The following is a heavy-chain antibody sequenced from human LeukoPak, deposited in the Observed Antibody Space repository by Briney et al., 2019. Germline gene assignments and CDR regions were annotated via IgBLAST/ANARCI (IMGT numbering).Heavy chain of an antibody. CDR3: TRDSGRFRLDY. V-gene: IGHV3-7*01. D-gene: IGHD6-19*01. CDR2: IKQDGSEK. Sequence: GSLRLSCVASGFTFSSYWVTWVRQAPGKGLEWVGNIKQDGSEKYYVDSVKDRFTVSRDNAKNSLYLQINSLRVEDTAVFYCTRDSGRFRLDYWGQGILVTVSS. CDR1: GFTFSSYW. J-gene: IGHJ4*02.